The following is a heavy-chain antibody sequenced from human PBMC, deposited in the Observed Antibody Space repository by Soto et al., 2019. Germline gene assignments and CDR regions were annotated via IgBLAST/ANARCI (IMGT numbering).Heavy chain of an antibody. Sequence: QVQLVESGGRVVQPGGSLRLSCAASGFMFSRYAIHWVRQAPGKGLEWVAVISKDGSVNYYADSVRGRFSISRDKSKNTVYLEMIGMRDDDTAVFYCARSRSGAVPDSFGYWGQGTLVTVSS. J-gene: IGHJ1*01. D-gene: IGHD3-3*01. CDR3: ARSRSGAVPDSFGY. CDR2: ISKDGSVN. V-gene: IGHV3-30-3*01. CDR1: GFMFSRYA.